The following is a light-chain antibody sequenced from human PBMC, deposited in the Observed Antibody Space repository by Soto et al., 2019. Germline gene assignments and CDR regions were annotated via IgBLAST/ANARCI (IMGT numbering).Light chain of an antibody. CDR1: QSVLYSSNNKNY. CDR3: QQYYRSRIT. V-gene: IGKV4-1*01. CDR2: WAS. Sequence: DFVMTQSPDSLAVSLGERATINCKSSQSVLYSSNNKNYLSWYQQRPGQPPKLLIYWASTRASGVPDRFSGSGSGTDFTLTISSLQAEDVAVYFCQQYYRSRITFGQGTRLEI. J-gene: IGKJ5*01.